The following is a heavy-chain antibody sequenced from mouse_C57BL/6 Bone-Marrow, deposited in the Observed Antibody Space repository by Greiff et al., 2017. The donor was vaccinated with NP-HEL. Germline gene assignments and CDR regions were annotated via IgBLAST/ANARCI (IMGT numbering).Heavy chain of an antibody. D-gene: IGHD2-14*01. CDR2: ISNGGGST. V-gene: IGHV5-12*01. CDR3: ARNRYPYYFDY. Sequence: EVHLVESGGGLVQPGGSLKLSCAASGFTFSDYYMYWVRQTPEKRLEWVAYISNGGGSTYYPDTVKGRFTISRDNAKNTLYLQMSRLKSEDTAMYYCARNRYPYYFDYWGQGTTLTVSS. CDR1: GFTFSDYY. J-gene: IGHJ2*01.